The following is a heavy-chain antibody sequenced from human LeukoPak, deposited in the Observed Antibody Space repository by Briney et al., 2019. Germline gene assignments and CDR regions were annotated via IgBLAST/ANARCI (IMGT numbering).Heavy chain of an antibody. D-gene: IGHD3-16*01. CDR3: ARQRFTTRAYAGNWFDP. CDR1: GYSFTSCW. CDR2: IYPGDSDT. J-gene: IGHJ5*02. Sequence: GESLKISCKGSGYSFTSCWIGWVRQMPGKGLEWMGIIYPGDSDTRYSPSFQRQVTISADKSISTAYLQWSSLKASDTAMHYCARQRFTTRAYAGNWFDPWGQGTLVTVSS. V-gene: IGHV5-51*01.